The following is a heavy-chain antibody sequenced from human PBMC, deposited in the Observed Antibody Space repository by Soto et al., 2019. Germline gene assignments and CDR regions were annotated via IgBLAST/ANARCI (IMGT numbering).Heavy chain of an antibody. V-gene: IGHV3-23*01. Sequence: GGSLRLSCAASGFTFSSYAMSWVRQAPGKGLEWVSAISGSGGSTYYADSVKGRFTISRDNSKNTLYLQMNSLRAEDTAVYYCAKSRPKRTDYSSSWQPEVDWGQGTLVTVSS. CDR1: GFTFSSYA. J-gene: IGHJ4*02. CDR3: AKSRPKRTDYSSSWQPEVD. CDR2: ISGSGGST. D-gene: IGHD6-13*01.